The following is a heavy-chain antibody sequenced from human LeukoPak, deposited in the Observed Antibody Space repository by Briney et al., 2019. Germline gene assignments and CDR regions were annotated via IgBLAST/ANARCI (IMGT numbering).Heavy chain of an antibody. J-gene: IGHJ4*02. V-gene: IGHV1-46*01. CDR2: INPNDATT. D-gene: IGHD2-15*01. CDR3: ARVDCSGGSCYRFDY. CDR1: GYTLTSYY. Sequence: GASGKVSCKAAGYTLTSYYMPWGRHAPGQGLEWMGIINPNDATTSSARKFQGRVTMTRDTSTSTVYMELRSLTSEDTAVYYCARVDCSGGSCYRFDYWGQGTLVTVSS.